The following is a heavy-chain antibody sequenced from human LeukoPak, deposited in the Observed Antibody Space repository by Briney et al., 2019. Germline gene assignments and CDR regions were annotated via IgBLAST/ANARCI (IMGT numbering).Heavy chain of an antibody. CDR1: GGSISSGDSY. D-gene: IGHD4-17*01. V-gene: IGHV4-30-4*01. J-gene: IGHJ4*02. CDR2: IYYSGST. Sequence: SQTLSLTCTVSGGSISSGDSYWSWIRQPPGKGLEWIGYIYYSGSTYYNPSLKSRVTISLDTSKNQFSLKLSSVTAADTAVYYCARGQGTVTTHWGQGTLVTVSS. CDR3: ARGQGTVTTH.